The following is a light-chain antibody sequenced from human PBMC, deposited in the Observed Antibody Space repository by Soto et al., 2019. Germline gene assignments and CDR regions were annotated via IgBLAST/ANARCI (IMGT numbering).Light chain of an antibody. J-gene: IGKJ4*01. CDR3: QQYIRWPLT. CDR2: GAS. V-gene: IGKV3-15*01. CDR1: QSVSSN. Sequence: ERVMTQSPATLSVSPGERATLSCRASQSVSSNLAWYQQKPGQAPSLLIYGASTRATGTPARFSGSGSGTEFTLTISSLQSEDFAVYYCQQYIRWPLTFGGGTKVDI.